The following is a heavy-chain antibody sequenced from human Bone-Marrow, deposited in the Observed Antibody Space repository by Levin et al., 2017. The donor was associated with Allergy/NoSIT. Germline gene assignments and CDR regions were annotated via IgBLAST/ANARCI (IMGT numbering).Heavy chain of an antibody. V-gene: IGHV3-30-3*01. D-gene: IGHD6-13*01. CDR3: VREVSSSWEIDY. CDR1: GFTLSDYT. J-gene: IGHJ4*02. CDR2: LSHDGSEE. Sequence: PGGSLRLSCAASGFTLSDYTIHWVRQAPGKGLEWVATLSHDGSEEHYAGSVRGRFTISRDNSKNALYLQMNSLRTEDTAVFYCVREVSSSWEIDYWGQGALVAVSS.